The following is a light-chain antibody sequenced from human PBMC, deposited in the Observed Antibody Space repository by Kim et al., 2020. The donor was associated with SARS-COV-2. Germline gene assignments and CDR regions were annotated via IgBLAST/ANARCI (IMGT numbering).Light chain of an antibody. V-gene: IGKV1-17*02. CDR3: LQYYGYPRYS. CDR1: QDIRGD. CDR2: AAS. Sequence: ASIGDRVISTCRASQDIRGDVDWYQHKPGNAPKRLIYAASNLHRGVPFRFRGSGSGTEFTLTINNVQPEDFATYYCLQYYGYPRYSFGQGTKLEI. J-gene: IGKJ2*03.